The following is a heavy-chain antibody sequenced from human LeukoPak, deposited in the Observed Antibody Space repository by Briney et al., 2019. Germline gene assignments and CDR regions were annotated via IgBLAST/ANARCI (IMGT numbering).Heavy chain of an antibody. CDR1: GFTFSSYA. V-gene: IGHV3-23*01. J-gene: IGHJ4*02. D-gene: IGHD3-3*01. Sequence: GGSLRLSCAASGFTFSSYAMSWVRQAPGKGLEWVSAISGSGGSTYYADSVKGRFTISRDNSKNTLFLKINSLREENPDVYYGAKVKLRFLEWLLGDMDYWGQGTLVTVSS. CDR2: ISGSGGST. CDR3: AKVKLRFLEWLLGDMDY.